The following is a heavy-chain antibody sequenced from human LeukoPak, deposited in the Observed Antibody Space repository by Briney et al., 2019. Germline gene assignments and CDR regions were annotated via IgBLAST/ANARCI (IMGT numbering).Heavy chain of an antibody. J-gene: IGHJ3*01. V-gene: IGHV5-51*01. Sequence: GESLKISCKGSGYIFSTYWIAWVRQVPGKGLEWMGIIYPGDSDTRYSPSFQGQVTISADKSVSTAYLHWSSLKASDTAIYYCARPNITSYYDSHGSDAFDVWGQGTMVTVSS. CDR3: ARPNITSYYDSHGSDAFDV. CDR1: GYIFSTYW. CDR2: IYPGDSDT. D-gene: IGHD3-22*01.